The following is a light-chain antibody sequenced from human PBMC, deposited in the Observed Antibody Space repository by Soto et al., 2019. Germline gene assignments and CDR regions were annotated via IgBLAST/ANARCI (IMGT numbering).Light chain of an antibody. J-gene: IGKJ1*01. V-gene: IGKV3-20*01. CDR2: GAS. Sequence: ESVLTQSPGTLSLYPGERATLSCRASRSISSSYLTWYQQKPGQAPRLLIYGASSRATGTPDRFSGSGSGTDFTLTISRLEPEDFAVYYCQQYGSSPSWTFGQGTKVDIK. CDR3: QQYGSSPSWT. CDR1: RSISSSY.